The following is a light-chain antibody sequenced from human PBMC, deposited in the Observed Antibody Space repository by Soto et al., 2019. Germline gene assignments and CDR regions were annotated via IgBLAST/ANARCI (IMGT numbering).Light chain of an antibody. CDR2: GAS. V-gene: IGKV3-15*01. CDR3: QQHNDWPWT. Sequence: AHAPTALSASPVERVTLSCRATQNVNYNLAWYQQKPGQAPRLLIYGASNRATGIPVRFSGRGSGTDYTLTVTSLESEDFAVYYCQQHNDWPWTFGQGTKVDIK. CDR1: QNVNYN. J-gene: IGKJ1*01.